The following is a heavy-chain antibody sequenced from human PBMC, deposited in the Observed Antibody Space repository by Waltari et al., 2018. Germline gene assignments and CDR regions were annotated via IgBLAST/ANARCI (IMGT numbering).Heavy chain of an antibody. Sequence: EVQLVESGGGLVKPGGSLRLSCAASGFTFSSYSMNWVRQAPGQGLEWVSSISSSSSYIYYADSVKGRFTISRDNAKNSLYLQMNSLRAEDTAVYYCARDGPHYCSGGSCSYDYWGQGTLVTVSS. J-gene: IGHJ4*02. CDR2: ISSSSSYI. D-gene: IGHD2-15*01. CDR1: GFTFSSYS. CDR3: ARDGPHYCSGGSCSYDY. V-gene: IGHV3-21*01.